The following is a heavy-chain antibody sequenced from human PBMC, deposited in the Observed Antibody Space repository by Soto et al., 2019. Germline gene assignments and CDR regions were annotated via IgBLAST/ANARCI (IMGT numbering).Heavy chain of an antibody. D-gene: IGHD6-6*01. CDR2: IYYSGST. Sequence: SETLSLTCTVSGGSISSGGYYWSWIRQHPGKGLEWIGYIYYSGSTYYNPSLKSRVTISVDTSKNQFSLKLSSVTAADTAVYYCAREEYSSSSDWFDPWGQGTLVTVSS. J-gene: IGHJ5*02. V-gene: IGHV4-31*03. CDR3: AREEYSSSSDWFDP. CDR1: GGSISSGGYY.